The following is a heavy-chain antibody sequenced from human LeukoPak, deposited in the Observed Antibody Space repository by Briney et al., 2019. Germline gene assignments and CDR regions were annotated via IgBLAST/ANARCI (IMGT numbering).Heavy chain of an antibody. J-gene: IGHJ4*02. CDR3: ARDQYRSGSYYGDY. Sequence: ASVKVSCNASGYTFTGYYMHWVRQAPGQGLEWMGWINPNSGGTNYAQKLQGRVTMTTDTSTSTAYMELRSLRSDDTAVYYCARDQYRSGSYYGDYWGQGTLVTVSS. CDR2: INPNSGGT. D-gene: IGHD1-26*01. CDR1: GYTFTGYY. V-gene: IGHV1-2*02.